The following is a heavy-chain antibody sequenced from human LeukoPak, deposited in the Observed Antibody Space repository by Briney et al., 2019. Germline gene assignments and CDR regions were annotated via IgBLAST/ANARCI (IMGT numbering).Heavy chain of an antibody. CDR1: GFPFSSYW. J-gene: IGHJ4*02. CDR3: AKDPYYYDSSGYYLN. V-gene: IGHV3-30*18. Sequence: PGGSLRLSCVASGFPFSSYWMTWVRQAPGKGLEWVAVISYDGSNKYYADSVKGRFTISRDNSKNTLYLQMNSLRAEDTAVYYCAKDPYYYDSSGYYLNWGQGTLVTVSS. CDR2: ISYDGSNK. D-gene: IGHD3-22*01.